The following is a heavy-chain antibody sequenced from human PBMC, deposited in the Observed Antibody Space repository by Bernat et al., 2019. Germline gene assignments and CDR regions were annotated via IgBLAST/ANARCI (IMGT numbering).Heavy chain of an antibody. J-gene: IGHJ4*02. CDR3: VRDSGWFLHDH. CDR2: ISGDGSDK. Sequence: EVQLVESGGGLAQPGGSLRLSCTASGFTFSNSWMTWVRQAPGKGLEWVTNISGDGSDKYYKDSLRDRFTVSRDNAKNSLYLQMNSLRVEDTAIYYCVRDSGWFLHDHWGQGTLVTVSS. V-gene: IGHV3-7*03. CDR1: GFTFSNSW. D-gene: IGHD6-19*01.